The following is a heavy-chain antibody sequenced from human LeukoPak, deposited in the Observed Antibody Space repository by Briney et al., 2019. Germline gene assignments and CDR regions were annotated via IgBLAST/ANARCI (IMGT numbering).Heavy chain of an antibody. CDR1: GYSFTSYW. CDR3: ARFTGYYGSGSYPYYYYGMDV. V-gene: IGHV5-51*01. J-gene: IGHJ6*02. D-gene: IGHD3-10*01. CDR2: IYPGDSDT. Sequence: GESLKISCKGSGYSFTSYWIGWVRQMPGKGLEWMGIIYPGDSDTRYSPSFQGQVTISADKSISTAYLQWSSLKASDTAMYYCARFTGYYGSGSYPYYYYGMDVWGQGTTVTVSS.